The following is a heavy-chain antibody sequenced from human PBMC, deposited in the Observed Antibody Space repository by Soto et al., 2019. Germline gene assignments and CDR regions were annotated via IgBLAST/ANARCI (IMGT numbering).Heavy chain of an antibody. V-gene: IGHV3-30-3*01. Sequence: QVQLVESGGGVVQPGRSLRLSCAASGFTFSSYAMHWVRQAPGKGLEWVSVISYDGSNKYDADSVKGRFTISRDNSKNTLYLQMNSLRDDDTAVYYCARDPLWGTAMVLWYFDLWGRGTLGTVSS. J-gene: IGHJ2*01. CDR3: ARDPLWGTAMVLWYFDL. CDR2: ISYDGSNK. D-gene: IGHD5-18*01. CDR1: GFTFSSYA.